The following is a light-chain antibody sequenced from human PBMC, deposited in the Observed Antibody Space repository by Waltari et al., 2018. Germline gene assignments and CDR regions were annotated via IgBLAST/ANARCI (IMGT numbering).Light chain of an antibody. CDR2: GRT. J-gene: IGLJ2*01. Sequence: QSVLTQPPSVSGAPGQRVTISCTGSRSNLGTGYDVHWYQHLPGTAPRLLIYGRTNGASGIRERFSGSKSGTSASLAITGLQTEDEGDYYCQSYDSSLGGSVFGGGTKLTVL. CDR3: QSYDSSLGGSV. V-gene: IGLV1-40*01. CDR1: RSNLGTGYD.